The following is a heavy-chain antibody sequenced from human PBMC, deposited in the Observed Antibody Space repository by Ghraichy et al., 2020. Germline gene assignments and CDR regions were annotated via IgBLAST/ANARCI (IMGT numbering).Heavy chain of an antibody. Sequence: GGSLRLSCAASGFTFSSYGMHWVRQAPGKGLEWVAFIRYDGSNKYYADSVKGRFTISRDSSKNTLYLQMNSLRAEDTAVYYCAKVSVACSSTSCYWYYYYYMDVWGKGTTVTVSS. CDR2: IRYDGSNK. V-gene: IGHV3-30*02. CDR1: GFTFSSYG. J-gene: IGHJ6*03. CDR3: AKVSVACSSTSCYWYYYYYMDV. D-gene: IGHD2-2*01.